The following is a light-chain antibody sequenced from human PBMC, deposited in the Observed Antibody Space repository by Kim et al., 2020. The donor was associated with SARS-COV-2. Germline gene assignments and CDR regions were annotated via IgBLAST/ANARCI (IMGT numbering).Light chain of an antibody. J-gene: IGLJ1*01. CDR2: QDN. V-gene: IGLV3-1*01. Sequence: PGQEAGITCSGTKLGYKYVSWYQREPGKSPVVVIYQDNQRPSGIPERFSGSNSGNTATLTISGTQAMDEADYYCQAWDSSTHNYVFGAGTKSPS. CDR3: QAWDSSTHNYV. CDR1: KLGYKY.